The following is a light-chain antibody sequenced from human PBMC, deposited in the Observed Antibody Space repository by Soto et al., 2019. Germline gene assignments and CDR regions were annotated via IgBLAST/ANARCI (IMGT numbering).Light chain of an antibody. V-gene: IGLV7-43*01. CDR1: TGAVTSGYY. CDR2: STT. J-gene: IGLJ2*01. Sequence: QAVVTQEPSLTVSPGGTVTLTCASSTGAVTSGYYPNWFQQKPGQPPRALIYSTTYRHSWTPARFSGSLLGGKAPLTLSGVQPEDEADYYCLLFDGDGVLFGGGTKLTVL. CDR3: LLFDGDGVL.